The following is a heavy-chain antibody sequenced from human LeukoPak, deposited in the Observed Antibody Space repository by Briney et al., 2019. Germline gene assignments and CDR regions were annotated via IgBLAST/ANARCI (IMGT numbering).Heavy chain of an antibody. V-gene: IGHV3-23*01. CDR3: AKDVYGSGSYYNPIDY. J-gene: IGHJ4*02. CDR1: GFTFSNYA. CDR2: ISGSGDMT. D-gene: IGHD3-10*01. Sequence: GGSLRLSCATSGFTFSNYAMSWVRQAPGKGLEWVSGISGSGDMTYYADSVKGRFTISRDNSKTLYLQMNSLRAEDTAVYYCAKDVYGSGSYYNPIDYWGQGTLVTVSS.